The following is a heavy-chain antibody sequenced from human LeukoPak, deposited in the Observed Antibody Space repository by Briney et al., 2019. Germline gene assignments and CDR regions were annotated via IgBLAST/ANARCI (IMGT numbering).Heavy chain of an antibody. CDR3: ARAARYDYVWGSYRRPYWYFDL. D-gene: IGHD3-16*02. V-gene: IGHV4-39*01. J-gene: IGHJ2*01. CDR1: GGSISSSSYY. CDR2: IYYSGST. Sequence: RSSETLSLTCTVSGGSISSSSYYWGWIRQPPGKGLEWIGSIYYSGSTYYNPSLKSRVTISVDTSKNQFSLKLSSVTAADTAVYYCARAARYDYVWGSYRRPYWYFDLWGRGTLVTVSS.